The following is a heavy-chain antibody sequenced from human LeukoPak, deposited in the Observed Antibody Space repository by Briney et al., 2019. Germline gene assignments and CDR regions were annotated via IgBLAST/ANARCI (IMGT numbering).Heavy chain of an antibody. J-gene: IGHJ5*02. CDR3: ARGAPLSYCSGGSCYPNWFDP. CDR2: INPNSGGT. D-gene: IGHD2-15*01. CDR1: YTFXXXY. Sequence: YTFXXXYMHWVRQAPGQGLEWMGWINPNSGGTNYAQKFQGRVTMTRDTSISTAYMELSRLRSDDTAVYYCARGAPLSYCSGGSCYPNWFDPWGQGTLVTVSS. V-gene: IGHV1-2*02.